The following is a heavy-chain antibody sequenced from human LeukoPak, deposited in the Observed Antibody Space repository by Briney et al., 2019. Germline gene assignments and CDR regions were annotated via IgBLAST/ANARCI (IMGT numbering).Heavy chain of an antibody. CDR1: GGSFSGYS. V-gene: IGHV4-34*01. CDR2: INHSGGT. Sequence: SETLSLTCAVYGGSFSGYSWNWIRQPPVKGLEWIGEINHSGGTNYNPSLKSRVTISVDTSKKQFSLKLSSVTAADTAVYYCARVPAYYEHRGNVLDSWGQGTLVTVSS. CDR3: ARVPAYYEHRGNVLDS. D-gene: IGHD3-22*01. J-gene: IGHJ4*02.